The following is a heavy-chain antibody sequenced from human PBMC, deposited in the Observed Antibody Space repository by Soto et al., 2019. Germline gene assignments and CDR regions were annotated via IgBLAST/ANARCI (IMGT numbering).Heavy chain of an antibody. CDR3: ARAGYSYGTGYYFDY. J-gene: IGHJ4*02. D-gene: IGHD5-18*01. CDR1: GGSISNYY. Sequence: SETLSLTCTVSGGSISNYYWSWIRQPPGKGLEWIGFIYYTGSTNYIPSLKSRLTMSLHTSKNQFSLNLSSVTAADAAVYYCARAGYSYGTGYYFDYWGQGTLVTVSS. CDR2: IYYTGST. V-gene: IGHV4-59*01.